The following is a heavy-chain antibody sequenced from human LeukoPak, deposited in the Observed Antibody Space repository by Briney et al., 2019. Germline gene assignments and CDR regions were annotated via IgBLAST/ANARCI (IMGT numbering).Heavy chain of an antibody. Sequence: GGSLRLSCAASGFTFSSCWMSWVRQAPGKGLEWVANIKQDGSEKYYVDSVKGRFTISRDNAKNSLYLQMNSLRAEDTAVYYCARDAAAGAYWGQGTLVTVSS. CDR1: GFTFSSCW. J-gene: IGHJ4*02. D-gene: IGHD6-13*01. CDR2: IKQDGSEK. CDR3: ARDAAAGAY. V-gene: IGHV3-7*01.